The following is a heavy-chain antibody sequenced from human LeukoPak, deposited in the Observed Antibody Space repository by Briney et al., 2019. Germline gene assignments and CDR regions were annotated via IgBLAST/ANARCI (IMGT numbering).Heavy chain of an antibody. Sequence: GGSLRLSCAASGFTFDDYAMHWVRQAPGKGLEWVSGISWNSGSIGYADSVKGRFTISRDNAKNSLYLQMNSPRAEDTALYYCAKSSHDYLTGYSSTRFDPWGQGTLVTVSS. V-gene: IGHV3-9*01. D-gene: IGHD3-9*01. CDR2: ISWNSGSI. J-gene: IGHJ5*02. CDR1: GFTFDDYA. CDR3: AKSSHDYLTGYSSTRFDP.